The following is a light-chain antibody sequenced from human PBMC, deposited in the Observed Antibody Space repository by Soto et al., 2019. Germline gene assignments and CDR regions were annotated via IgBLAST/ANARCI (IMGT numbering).Light chain of an antibody. J-gene: IGKJ4*01. V-gene: IGKV3-15*01. CDR2: GAS. CDR1: QSVSSK. CDR3: QQYDSWPPLT. Sequence: DIVMSQSLATLSLSPGERATLSCRASQSVSSKVAWYQQRRGQAPRLLIYGASSRATGIPARFSGSGSGTEFTLTISSLQSEDFAVYCCQQYDSWPPLTFGGGTKVDIK.